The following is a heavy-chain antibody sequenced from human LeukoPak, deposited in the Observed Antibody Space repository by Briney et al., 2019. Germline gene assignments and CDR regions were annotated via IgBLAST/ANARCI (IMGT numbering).Heavy chain of an antibody. J-gene: IGHJ4*02. CDR1: GYTFTGYY. D-gene: IGHD3-10*01. V-gene: IGHV1-2*02. Sequence: ASVKVSCKASGYTFTGYYMHWVRQAPGQGLEWMGWINPNSGGTNFAQKFQGRVTITRDTSISTAYMELSSLRSDDTAVYYCASRGMDIIMVRGVGLSPPSTFEYWGQGTLVTVSS. CDR3: ASRGMDIIMVRGVGLSPPSTFEY. CDR2: INPNSGGT.